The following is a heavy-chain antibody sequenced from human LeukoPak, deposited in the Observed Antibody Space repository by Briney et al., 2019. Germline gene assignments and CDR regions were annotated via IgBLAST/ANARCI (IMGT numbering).Heavy chain of an antibody. CDR3: ARDVYYYDSSGYYLSWGSYYYYGMDV. CDR1: GFTFSSYS. V-gene: IGHV3-21*01. Sequence: GGSLRLSCAASGFTFSSYSMNWVRQAPGKRLEWVSSISSSSSYIYYADSVKGRFTISRDNAKNSLYLQMNSLRAEDTAVYYCARDVYYYDSSGYYLSWGSYYYYGMDVWGQGTTVTVSS. J-gene: IGHJ6*02. CDR2: ISSSSSYI. D-gene: IGHD3-22*01.